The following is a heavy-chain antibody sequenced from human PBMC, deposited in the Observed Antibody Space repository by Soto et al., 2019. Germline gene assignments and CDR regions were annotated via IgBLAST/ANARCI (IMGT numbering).Heavy chain of an antibody. J-gene: IGHJ4*02. V-gene: IGHV4-59*01. CDR2: IYYSGST. CDR3: ARVGPFKGLAAAGHFDY. CDR1: GGSISSYY. Sequence: LXLTCTVSGGSISSYYWSWIRQPPGKGLEWIGYIYYSGSTNYNPSLKSRVTISVDTSKNQFSPKLSSVTAADTAVYYCARVGPFKGLAAAGHFDYWGQGSLVTVSS. D-gene: IGHD6-13*01.